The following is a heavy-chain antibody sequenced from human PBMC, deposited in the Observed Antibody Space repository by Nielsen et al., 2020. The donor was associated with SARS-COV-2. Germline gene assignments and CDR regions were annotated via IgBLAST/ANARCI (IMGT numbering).Heavy chain of an antibody. J-gene: IGHJ6*02. CDR2: INPNSGGT. D-gene: IGHD3-3*01. CDR3: ARVNDFWSGYYRAYYYYYGMDV. V-gene: IGHV1-2*06. Sequence: ASVKVSCKASGYTFTGYYMHWVRQVPGQGLEWMGRINPNSGGTNYAQKFQGRVTMTRDTSISTAYMELSRLRSDDTAVYYCARVNDFWSGYYRAYYYYYGMDVWGQGTTVTVSS. CDR1: GYTFTGYY.